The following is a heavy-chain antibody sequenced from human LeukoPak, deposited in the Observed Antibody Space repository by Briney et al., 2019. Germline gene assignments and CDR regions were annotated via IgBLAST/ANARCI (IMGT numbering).Heavy chain of an antibody. Sequence: ASVKVSCKASGYTFTSYGISWVRQAPGQGLEWMGWISAYNGNTNYAQKLPGRVTMSTDTSTSTAYMELRSLRSDGTAMYYYERCGDWNYADYWGQGTLVTVSS. CDR1: GYTFTSYG. CDR2: ISAYNGNT. V-gene: IGHV1-18*01. J-gene: IGHJ4*02. D-gene: IGHD2-21*02. CDR3: ERCGDWNYADY.